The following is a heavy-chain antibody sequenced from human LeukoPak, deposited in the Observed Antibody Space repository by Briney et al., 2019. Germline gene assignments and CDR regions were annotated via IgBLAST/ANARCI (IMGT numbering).Heavy chain of an antibody. V-gene: IGHV1-69*05. CDR1: GGTFSSSA. D-gene: IGHD3-10*01. J-gene: IGHJ4*02. Sequence: SVKVSRKASGGTFSSSAISWVRQAPGQGLEWMGGIIPIFGTANYAQKFQGRVTITTDESTSTAYMELSSLRSEDTAVYYCARDQAYYGSGSYYHFDYWGQGTLVTVSS. CDR3: ARDQAYYGSGSYYHFDY. CDR2: IIPIFGTA.